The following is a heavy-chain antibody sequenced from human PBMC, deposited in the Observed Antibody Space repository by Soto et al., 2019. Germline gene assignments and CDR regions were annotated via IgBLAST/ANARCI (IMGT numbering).Heavy chain of an antibody. D-gene: IGHD3-22*01. CDR1: GGSISSGGYY. J-gene: IGHJ4*02. Sequence: SETLSLTCTVSGGSISSGGYYWSWIRQHPGKGLEWIGYIYYSGSTYYNPSLRSRVTISVDTSKNQFSLKLSSVTAADTAVYYCAREGGTSSGYFPDPYYFDYWGQGTLVTVSS. CDR3: AREGGTSSGYFPDPYYFDY. CDR2: IYYSGST. V-gene: IGHV4-31*03.